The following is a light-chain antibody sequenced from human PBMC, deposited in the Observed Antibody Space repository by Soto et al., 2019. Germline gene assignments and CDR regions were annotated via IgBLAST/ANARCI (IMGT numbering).Light chain of an antibody. CDR1: QSITIW. CDR2: DAS. Sequence: DIQMTQSPSTLSSSVGARVTITCRSRQSITIWLAWYQQKPWKAPKLMIFDASSLESGVPSRYSGSGSWTDFTLTISSLQQDDFASDSSQQHNSYSWTFGQGTKVDIK. J-gene: IGKJ1*01. V-gene: IGKV1-5*01. CDR3: QQHNSYSWT.